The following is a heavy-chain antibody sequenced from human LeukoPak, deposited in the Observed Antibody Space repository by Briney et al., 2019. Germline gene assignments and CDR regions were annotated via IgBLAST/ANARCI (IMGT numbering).Heavy chain of an antibody. CDR1: GFPFSDYY. D-gene: IGHD5-12*01. Sequence: PGRTLRLSCVVSGFPFSDYYMNWIRQAPGKGLEWIAYISSASTTIQYAGSVKARFTISRDNDQNSMFLQMNTLRAEDTAVYYCAGAYSGYDWSDSWGQGTLVTVSS. V-gene: IGHV3-11*01. CDR2: ISSASTTI. J-gene: IGHJ4*02. CDR3: AGAYSGYDWSDS.